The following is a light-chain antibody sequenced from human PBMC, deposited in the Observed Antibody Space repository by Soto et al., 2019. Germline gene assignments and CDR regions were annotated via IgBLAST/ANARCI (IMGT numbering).Light chain of an antibody. CDR2: EVT. Sequence: QSVLTQPASVSGSLGQSITISCTGTSSDLGGYNYVSWYQQHPGKAPRLVIYEVTNRPSGVSNRFSGSKSGNTAPLTISGLQADDEADYYCNSFTDSSLYVFGTGTKV. CDR3: NSFTDSSLYV. J-gene: IGLJ1*01. CDR1: SSDLGGYNY. V-gene: IGLV2-14*01.